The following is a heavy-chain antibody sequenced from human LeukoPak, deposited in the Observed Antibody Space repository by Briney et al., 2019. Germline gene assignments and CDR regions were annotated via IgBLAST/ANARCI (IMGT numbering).Heavy chain of an antibody. CDR1: GFAFSSYA. CDR2: ISGSGGST. J-gene: IGHJ6*02. CDR3: AKDLDGDYYYGMDV. Sequence: GGSLRLSCAASGFAFSSYAMSWVRQAPGKGLEWVSAISGSGGSTYYADSVKGRFTISRDNSKNTLYLQMNSLRAEDTAVYYCAKDLDGDYYYGMDVWGQGTTVTVSS. D-gene: IGHD3-10*01. V-gene: IGHV3-23*01.